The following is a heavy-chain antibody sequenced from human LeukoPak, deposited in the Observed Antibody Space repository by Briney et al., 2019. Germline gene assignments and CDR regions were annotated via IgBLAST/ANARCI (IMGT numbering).Heavy chain of an antibody. CDR3: AGEGYSYGYFDP. D-gene: IGHD5-18*01. CDR1: GGTFSSYA. V-gene: IGHV1-69*04. Sequence: VASVKVSCKASGGTFSSYAISWVRQAPGQGLEWMGRIIPILGIANYAQKFQGRVTITADKSTSTAYIELSSLRSEDTAVYYCAGEGYSYGYFDPWGQGTLVTVSS. J-gene: IGHJ5*02. CDR2: IIPILGIA.